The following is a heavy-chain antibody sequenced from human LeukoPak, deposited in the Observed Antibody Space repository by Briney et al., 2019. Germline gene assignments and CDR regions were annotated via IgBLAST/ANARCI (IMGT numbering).Heavy chain of an antibody. J-gene: IGHJ3*02. CDR3: ARAGGAYCGGDCSNDAFDI. Sequence: PSETLSLTCAVYGGSFSDFYWSWIRQPPGEGLEWIGEINHSGSTNYNPSLKSRVTISVDTSKNQFSLKLSSVTAADTAVYYCARAGGAYCGGDCSNDAFDIWGQGTMVTVSS. CDR2: INHSGST. V-gene: IGHV4-34*01. D-gene: IGHD2-21*02. CDR1: GGSFSDFY.